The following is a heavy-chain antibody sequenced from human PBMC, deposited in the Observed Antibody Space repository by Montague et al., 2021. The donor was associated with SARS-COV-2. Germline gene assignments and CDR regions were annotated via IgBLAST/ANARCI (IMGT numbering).Heavy chain of an antibody. D-gene: IGHD1-26*01. CDR1: GFTFSSYA. J-gene: IGHJ5*02. Sequence: SLRLSCAASGFTFSSYAMRWVRQAPGKGLEWVAVISYDGSNKYYADSVKGRFTISRDNSKNTLYLQMNSLRAEDTAVYYCARAASGSYLSWFDPWGQGTLVTVSS. V-gene: IGHV3-30-3*01. CDR2: ISYDGSNK. CDR3: ARAASGSYLSWFDP.